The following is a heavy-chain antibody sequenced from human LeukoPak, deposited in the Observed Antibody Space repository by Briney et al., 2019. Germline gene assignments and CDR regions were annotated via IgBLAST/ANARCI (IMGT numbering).Heavy chain of an antibody. D-gene: IGHD3-10*01. CDR3: AREMVRGNWFDP. Sequence: GASVKVSCKASGYTFTSYYMHWLGQASGQGLAWIGIINPSGGSTSYAQKFQGRVTMTRDTSTSTVYMELSSLRSEDTAVYDCAREMVRGNWFDPWGQGTLVTVSS. J-gene: IGHJ5*02. CDR2: INPSGGST. V-gene: IGHV1-46*01. CDR1: GYTFTSYY.